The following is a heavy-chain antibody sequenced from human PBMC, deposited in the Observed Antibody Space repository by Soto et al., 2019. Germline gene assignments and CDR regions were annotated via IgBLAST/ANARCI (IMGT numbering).Heavy chain of an antibody. Sequence: QVQLVQSGAEVKKPGSSVKVSCKASGGTFSSYAISWVRQAPGQGLEWMGGIIPIFGTANYAQKFQGRVTITADESTSTAYIELSSLRSEDTAVYYCARDYYDSSGYYRNWYFDLWGRGTLVTVSS. CDR1: GGTFSSYA. CDR3: ARDYYDSSGYYRNWYFDL. J-gene: IGHJ2*01. D-gene: IGHD3-22*01. V-gene: IGHV1-69*01. CDR2: IIPIFGTA.